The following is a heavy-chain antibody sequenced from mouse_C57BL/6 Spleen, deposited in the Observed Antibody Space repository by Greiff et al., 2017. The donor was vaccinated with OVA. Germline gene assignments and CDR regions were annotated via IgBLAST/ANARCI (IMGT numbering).Heavy chain of an antibody. V-gene: IGHV10-1*01. J-gene: IGHJ1*03. CDR2: IRSKSNNYAT. D-gene: IGHD1-1*01. CDR3: VRVYGGYFDV. CDR1: GFSFNTYA. Sequence: EVQLVESGGGLVQPKGSLKLSCAASGFSFNTYAMNWVRQAPGQGLEWVARIRSKSNNYATYYADSVKDRFTIYRDDSESMLYLQMNNLKTEDTAVYYYVRVYGGYFDVWGTGTTVTVSS.